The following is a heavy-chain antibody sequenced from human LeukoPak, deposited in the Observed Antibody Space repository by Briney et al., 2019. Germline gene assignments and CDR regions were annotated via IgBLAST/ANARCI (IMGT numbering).Heavy chain of an antibody. CDR2: IYYSGST. D-gene: IGHD3-10*01. Sequence: NPSETLSLTCTVSGGSISSYYWGWIRQPPGKGLEWIGSIYYSGSTYYNSSLKSRVTISVDTSKNQFSLKLSSVTAADTAVYYCARNPRNYGAGIINWFDPWGQGTLVTVSS. J-gene: IGHJ5*02. V-gene: IGHV4-39*01. CDR3: ARNPRNYGAGIINWFDP. CDR1: GGSISSYY.